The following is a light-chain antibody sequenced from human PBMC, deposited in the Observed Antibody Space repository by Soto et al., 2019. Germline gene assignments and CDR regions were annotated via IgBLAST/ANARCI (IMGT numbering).Light chain of an antibody. CDR3: QQYGSSST. Sequence: EIVMTQSPATLSVSPGERATLSCRASQSVNIHLAWYQQKPGQAPRLLIYGASARATGIPAKFSGSGSGTEFTLTISSLQSEDFAVYYCQQYGSSSTFGQGTRLEIK. J-gene: IGKJ5*01. CDR1: QSVNIH. V-gene: IGKV3D-15*01. CDR2: GAS.